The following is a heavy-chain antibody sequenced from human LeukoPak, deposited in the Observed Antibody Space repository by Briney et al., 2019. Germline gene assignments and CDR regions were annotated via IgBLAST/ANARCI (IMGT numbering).Heavy chain of an antibody. J-gene: IGHJ6*03. CDR2: IKQDGSEK. V-gene: IGHV3-7*01. CDR3: ARAPRRGVMDV. CDR1: GFSFSRHW. D-gene: IGHD3-10*01. Sequence: GGSLRLSCAASGFSFSRHWMSWARQAPGKGLEWVANIKQDGSEKYYVDSVKGRFTISRDNAQNSLHLQMNSLRAEDTAVYYCARAPRRGVMDVLGKGTTVSGS.